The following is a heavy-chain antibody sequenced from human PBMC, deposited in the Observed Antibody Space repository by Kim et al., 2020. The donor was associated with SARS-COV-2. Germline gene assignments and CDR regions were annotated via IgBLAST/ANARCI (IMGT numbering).Heavy chain of an antibody. CDR3: TKDKWANFYGSGSYLDY. D-gene: IGHD3-10*01. V-gene: IGHV3-43D*03. Sequence: GGSLRLSCAASGFTFDDYAMHWVRQAPGKGLEWVSLISWDGGTIYYADSVKGRFTISRDNSKNSLYLQMNRLRAEDTALYYCTKDKWANFYGSGSYLDYWCPGILVTVSS. CDR2: ISWDGGTI. CDR1: GFTFDDYA. J-gene: IGHJ4*02.